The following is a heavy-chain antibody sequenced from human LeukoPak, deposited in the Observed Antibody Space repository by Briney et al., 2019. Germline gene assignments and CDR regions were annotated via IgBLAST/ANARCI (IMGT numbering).Heavy chain of an antibody. J-gene: IGHJ4*02. V-gene: IGHV3-15*01. CDR2: VKSKADGGTT. CDR3: TTVTGTPRADCSSGWDFDS. Sequence: GGSLRLSCAASGFTFSNAGTTWVRQAPGTGLEWVGRVKSKADGGTTDYAAPVKGRFTISRDDSKNTLYLQMNSLKTEDTAVYYCTTVTGTPRADCSSGWDFDSWGQGTLVTVSS. D-gene: IGHD6-19*01. CDR1: GFTFSNAG.